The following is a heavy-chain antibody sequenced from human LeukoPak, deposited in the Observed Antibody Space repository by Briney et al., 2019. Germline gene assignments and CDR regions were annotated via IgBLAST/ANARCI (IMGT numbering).Heavy chain of an antibody. J-gene: IGHJ4*02. V-gene: IGHV4-38-2*02. CDR3: ARDHPGGGGRQLLYSSYFDY. Sequence: PSETLSLTCTVSGYSINSGYYWSRIRQPPGKRLEWIGSIYYRGSTYSNPTLKSRLTISVDTSKNQISLNLTSVTAADAAVYYCARDHPGGGGRQLLYSSYFDYWGQGTLVTVSS. CDR1: GYSINSGYY. CDR2: IYYRGST. D-gene: IGHD2-2*02.